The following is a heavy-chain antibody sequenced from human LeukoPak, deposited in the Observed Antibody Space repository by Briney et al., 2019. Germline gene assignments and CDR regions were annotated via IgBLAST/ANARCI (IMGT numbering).Heavy chain of an antibody. CDR3: AREGGIRSLDY. CDR1: GFTFSSYW. Sequence: GGSLRLSCAASGFTFSSYWMHWVRHAPGKGLVWVSRINTDGSNTNYADSVKGRFTISRDNAKNTLYLEMNSLRAEDTAVYYCAREGGIRSLDYWGQGTLVTVSS. CDR2: INTDGSNT. V-gene: IGHV3-74*01. D-gene: IGHD3-16*01. J-gene: IGHJ4*02.